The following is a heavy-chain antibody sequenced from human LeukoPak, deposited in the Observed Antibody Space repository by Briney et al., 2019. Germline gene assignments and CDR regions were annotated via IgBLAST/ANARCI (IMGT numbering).Heavy chain of an antibody. Sequence: GGSLRLSCAASGFTFSSYSMNWVRQAPGKGLEWVSSISSSSSYIYYADSVKGRFTISRDNAKNSLYLQMNSLKIEDTAVYFCTRKRWLHTAFDIWGQGTVVTVSS. CDR3: TRKRWLHTAFDI. CDR1: GFTFSSYS. CDR2: ISSSSSYI. V-gene: IGHV3-21*03. D-gene: IGHD5-24*01. J-gene: IGHJ3*02.